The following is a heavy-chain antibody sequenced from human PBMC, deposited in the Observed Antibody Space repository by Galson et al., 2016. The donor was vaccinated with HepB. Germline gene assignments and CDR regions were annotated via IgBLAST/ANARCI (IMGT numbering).Heavy chain of an antibody. CDR1: GYIFANYW. V-gene: IGHV5-51*01. J-gene: IGHJ2*01. CDR2: IYPGNPET. CDR3: ARQRYFDF. Sequence: QSGAEVKKPGESLKISCQGFGYIFANYWIGWVRQMPGKGLEWMGIIYPGNPETRYSPSFQGQVTISADKSTSTTYLQWSSLKTSDTAMYYCARQRYFDFWGRGTLVTVSS.